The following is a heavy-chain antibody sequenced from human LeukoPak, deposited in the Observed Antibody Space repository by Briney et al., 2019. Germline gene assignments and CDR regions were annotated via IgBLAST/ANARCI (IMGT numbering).Heavy chain of an antibody. CDR1: GFTFSSYS. V-gene: IGHV3-48*01. D-gene: IGHD2-2*01. Sequence: GSLILSCAASGFTFSSYSMNWVRQAPGKGLERVSYISSSSSTIYYADSVKGRFTISRDNAKNSLYLQMNSLRAEDTAVYYCASNLVPNWFDPWGQGTLVTVSS. CDR3: ASNLVPNWFDP. CDR2: ISSSSSTI. J-gene: IGHJ5*02.